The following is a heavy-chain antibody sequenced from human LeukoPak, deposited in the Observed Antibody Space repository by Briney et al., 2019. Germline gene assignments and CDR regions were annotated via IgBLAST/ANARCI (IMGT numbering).Heavy chain of an antibody. Sequence: GGSLRLSCAASGFTFSNYPMNWVRQAPGKGLEWVSSISSSSTYIYYADSLKGRFTISRDNAKNSLYLQMNSLRAEDTAVYYCARDPPYCSGGSCPFDYWGQGTLVTVSS. CDR3: ARDPPYCSGGSCPFDY. J-gene: IGHJ4*02. V-gene: IGHV3-21*01. CDR1: GFTFSNYP. D-gene: IGHD2-15*01. CDR2: ISSSSTYI.